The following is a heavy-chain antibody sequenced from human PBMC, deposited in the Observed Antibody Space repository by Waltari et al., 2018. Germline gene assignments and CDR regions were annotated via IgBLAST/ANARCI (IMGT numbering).Heavy chain of an antibody. V-gene: IGHV1-2*02. Sequence: QVQLVQSGAEVKKPGASVKVSCKASGYTFTGYYMHWVRQAPGQGLEWMGWINPNSGGTNYAQKFQGRVTMTRDTSISTAYMELSRLRSDDTAVYYCARDHDYVWGSYRYPGDYWGQGTLVTVSS. CDR2: INPNSGGT. CDR3: ARDHDYVWGSYRYPGDY. D-gene: IGHD3-16*02. CDR1: GYTFTGYY. J-gene: IGHJ4*02.